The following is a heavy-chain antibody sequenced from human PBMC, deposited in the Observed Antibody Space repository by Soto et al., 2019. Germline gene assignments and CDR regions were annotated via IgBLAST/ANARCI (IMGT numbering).Heavy chain of an antibody. CDR3: ARDVIGHDKYEAICYYFYP. Sequence: QVQLIQFGAEVKKPGASVKVSCKASGYTFTKFHIHCVRQAPGQVLEWMGMIDPSGGITRDAQRFQGRTTMTRDTETSSVYMELRSLKSADTAVYYCARDVIGHDKYEAICYYFYPWRQATLVTVSS. CDR2: IDPSGGIT. CDR1: GYTFTKFH. V-gene: IGHV1-46*01. J-gene: IGHJ5*02. D-gene: IGHD3-22*01.